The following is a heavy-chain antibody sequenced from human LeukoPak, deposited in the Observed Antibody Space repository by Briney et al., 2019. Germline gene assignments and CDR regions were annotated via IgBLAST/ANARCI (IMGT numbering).Heavy chain of an antibody. D-gene: IGHD6-19*01. CDR3: ARPPGYSSGWYHD. CDR2: INHSGST. Sequence: SETLSITCAVYGGSFSGYYWSWIRQPPGNGLEWIGEINHSGSTNYNPSLKSRVTISVDTSKNQFSLKLSSVTAADTAVYYCARPPGYSSGWYHDWGQGTLVTVSS. CDR1: GGSFSGYY. J-gene: IGHJ4*02. V-gene: IGHV4-34*01.